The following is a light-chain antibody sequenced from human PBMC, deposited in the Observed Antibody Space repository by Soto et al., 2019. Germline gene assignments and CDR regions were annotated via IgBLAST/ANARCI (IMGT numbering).Light chain of an antibody. CDR3: QQYGSSPLT. V-gene: IGKV3-20*01. J-gene: IGKJ4*02. CDR1: QSVSSSY. Sequence: EIVVTQSPGTLSLTPGERATLSCRASQSVSSSYLAWYQQKPGQAPRLLIYGASSRATGIPDRFSGSGSGTVFALTISRLEPEDFAVYYCQQYGSSPLTFGGGTKVEIK. CDR2: GAS.